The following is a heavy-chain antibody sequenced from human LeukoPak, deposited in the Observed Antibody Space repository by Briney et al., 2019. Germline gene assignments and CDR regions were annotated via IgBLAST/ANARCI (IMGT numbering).Heavy chain of an antibody. D-gene: IGHD6-13*01. Sequence: SETLSLTCTVSGGSISSGGYYWSWIRQHPGKGLEWIGYIYYSGSTYYNPSLKSRVTISVDTSKNRFSLKLSSVTAADTAVYYCARGGPYSSSWYNWFDPWGQGTLVTVSS. V-gene: IGHV4-31*03. CDR2: IYYSGST. CDR3: ARGGPYSSSWYNWFDP. J-gene: IGHJ5*02. CDR1: GGSISSGGYY.